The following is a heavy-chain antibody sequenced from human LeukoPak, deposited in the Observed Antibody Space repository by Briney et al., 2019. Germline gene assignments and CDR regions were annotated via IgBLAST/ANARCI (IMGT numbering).Heavy chain of an antibody. CDR1: GFTFGDYA. Sequence: GGSLRLSCTASGFTFGDYAMSWVRQAPGKGLEWVGFIRSKAYGGTTEYAASVKGRFTISRDDSKSIAYLQMNSLKTEDTAVYYCTSPYYYDSSGYYFPYAFDIWGQGTMVTVSS. D-gene: IGHD3-22*01. J-gene: IGHJ3*02. CDR3: TSPYYYDSSGYYFPYAFDI. V-gene: IGHV3-49*04. CDR2: IRSKAYGGTT.